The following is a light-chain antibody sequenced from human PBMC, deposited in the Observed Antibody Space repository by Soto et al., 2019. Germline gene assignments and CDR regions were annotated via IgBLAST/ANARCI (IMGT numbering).Light chain of an antibody. Sequence: DIQMTQSPSSVSASVGDRVTLTCRASQSISRYLAWFQQKPGRAPQLLISTVSTLQSGVPSRFSGSGSGTDFTLTISSLQPEDFAAYYCQQGQSFPWPFVQGTKVEIK. J-gene: IGKJ1*01. V-gene: IGKV1-12*01. CDR3: QQGQSFPWP. CDR2: TVS. CDR1: QSISRY.